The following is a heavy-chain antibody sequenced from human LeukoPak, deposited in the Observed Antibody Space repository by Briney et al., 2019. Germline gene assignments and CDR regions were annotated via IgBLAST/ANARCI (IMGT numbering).Heavy chain of an antibody. CDR1: SVSFSDYY. V-gene: IGHV4-34*01. J-gene: IGHJ4*02. CDR2: INHSGSN. Sequence: SETLSLTCAVYSVSFSDYYWSWIRQPPGKGLEWIGEINHSGSNNYNTSLKSRVSISVDTSKNQCSLKLTSVTAADTAVYYCARGRVHLYSGRRGDYFVYWGQGTLVTVSS. CDR3: ARGRVHLYSGRRGDYFVY. D-gene: IGHD3-10*01.